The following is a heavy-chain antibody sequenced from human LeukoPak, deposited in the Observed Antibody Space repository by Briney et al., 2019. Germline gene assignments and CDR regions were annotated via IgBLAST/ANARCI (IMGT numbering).Heavy chain of an antibody. D-gene: IGHD3-22*01. CDR1: GGSISSGGYY. CDR2: IYYSGST. J-gene: IGHJ6*02. CDR3: ARSSYYDSTYGMDV. V-gene: IGHV4-31*03. Sequence: SEALSLTCTVSGGSISSGGYYWSWIRQHPGKGLEWIEYIYYSGSTYYNPSLKSRVTISVDNSKNHFSLKLSSVTAADTAVYYCARSSYYDSTYGMDVWGQGTTVTVSS.